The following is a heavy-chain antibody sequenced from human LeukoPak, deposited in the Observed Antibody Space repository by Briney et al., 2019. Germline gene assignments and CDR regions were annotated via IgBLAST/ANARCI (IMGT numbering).Heavy chain of an antibody. J-gene: IGHJ4*02. D-gene: IGHD3-22*01. Sequence: GGSLRLSCAASGFTFSTYEMNWVRQAPGKGLEWLSYITGSGSTKYYADSVRGRFTISRDNSKNSPYLQINSLRAEDTAVYYCARLLDISDHWGQGTLVTVSS. CDR1: GFTFSTYE. V-gene: IGHV3-48*03. CDR2: ITGSGSTK. CDR3: ARLLDISDH.